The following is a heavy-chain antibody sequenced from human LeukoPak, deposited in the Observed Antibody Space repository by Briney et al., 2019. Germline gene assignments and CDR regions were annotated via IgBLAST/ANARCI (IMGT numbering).Heavy chain of an antibody. Sequence: PSETLSLTCTVSGGSISSGSYYWSWIRQPAGKGLEWIGRIYTSGSTNYNPSLKSRVTISVDTSKNQFSLKLSSVTAADTAVYYCARGITAAAGRYFDYWGQGTLVTVSS. J-gene: IGHJ4*02. V-gene: IGHV4-61*02. D-gene: IGHD6-13*01. CDR1: GGSISSGSYY. CDR3: ARGITAAAGRYFDY. CDR2: IYTSGST.